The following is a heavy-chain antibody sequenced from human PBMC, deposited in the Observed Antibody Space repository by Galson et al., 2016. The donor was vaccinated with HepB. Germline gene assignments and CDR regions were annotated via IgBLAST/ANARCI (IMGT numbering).Heavy chain of an antibody. Sequence: SLRLSCAASGFGFSSYALSWVRHAPGKGLEWVSTISGSGGDTFYADSVKGRFTFSRDNSKNTLWLRMNSLRAEDTALYYCVKGSIAVRGKDFQHWGQGTRVTVSS. CDR3: VKGSIAVRGKDFQH. CDR2: ISGSGGDT. D-gene: IGHD6-19*01. CDR1: GFGFSSYA. J-gene: IGHJ1*01. V-gene: IGHV3-23*01.